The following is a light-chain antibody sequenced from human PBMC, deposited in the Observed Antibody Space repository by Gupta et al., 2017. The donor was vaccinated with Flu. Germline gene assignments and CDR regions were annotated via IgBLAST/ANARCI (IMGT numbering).Light chain of an antibody. CDR1: SSNIGSNY. V-gene: IGLV1-47*01. CDR3: AAWDDSLSGVV. CDR2: RNN. Sequence: QSVLTQPPSASGTPGQGVTITCSGSSSNIGSNYVYWYQQLPGTAPKLLIYRNNQRPSGVPDRFSGSKSGTSASLAISGPRSEDDADDYCAAWDDSLSGVVFGGGTKLTVL. J-gene: IGLJ2*01.